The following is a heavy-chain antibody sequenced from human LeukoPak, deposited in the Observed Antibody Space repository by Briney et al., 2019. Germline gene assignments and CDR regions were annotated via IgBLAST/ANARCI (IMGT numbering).Heavy chain of an antibody. CDR3: ATFGLVGAIDY. V-gene: IGHV1-18*01. CDR2: ISAYNGNT. J-gene: IGHJ4*02. Sequence: ASVNVSCKASGYTFTSYAINWVRQAPGQGLEWMGWISAYNGNTNYAQKLQGRVTMTTDTSTSTAYMELRSLRSDDTAVYYCATFGLVGAIDYWGQGTLVTVSS. D-gene: IGHD1-26*01. CDR1: GYTFTSYA.